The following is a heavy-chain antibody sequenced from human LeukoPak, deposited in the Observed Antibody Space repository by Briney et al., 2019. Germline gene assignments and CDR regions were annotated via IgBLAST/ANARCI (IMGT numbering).Heavy chain of an antibody. J-gene: IGHJ4*02. CDR1: GYTFTSYD. D-gene: IGHD2-15*01. CDR3: AREVSGRTEDY. Sequence: GASVKVSCKASGYTFTSYDINWVRQATGQGLEWMGWMNPNSGNTGYAQKFQGGVTLTRNTSISTAYMELSSLRSEDTALYYCAREVSGRTEDYWGQGTLVTVSS. CDR2: MNPNSGNT. V-gene: IGHV1-8*01.